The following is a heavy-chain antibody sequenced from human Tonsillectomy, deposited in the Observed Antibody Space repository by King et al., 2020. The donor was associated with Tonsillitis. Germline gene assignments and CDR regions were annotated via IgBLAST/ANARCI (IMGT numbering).Heavy chain of an antibody. CDR3: TTDPEQQLEFDY. CDR2: IESKTDGGTT. D-gene: IGHD6-13*01. Sequence: VQLVESGGGLVKPGGSLRLSCAASGFTFSNAWMSWVRQAPGKGLEWVGRIESKTDGGTTDYAAPVKGRFTISRDDSKNTLYLQMNNLKTEDTAVYYCTTDPEQQLEFDYWGQGTLVTVSS. V-gene: IGHV3-15*04. CDR1: GFTFSNAW. J-gene: IGHJ4*02.